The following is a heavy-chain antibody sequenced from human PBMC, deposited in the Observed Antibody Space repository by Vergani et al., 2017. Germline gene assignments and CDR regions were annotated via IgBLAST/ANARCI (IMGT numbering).Heavy chain of an antibody. J-gene: IGHJ6*02. V-gene: IGHV3-23*01. CDR1: GFTFSSYA. Sequence: EVQLLESGGGLVQPGGSLRLSCAASGFTFSSYAMSWVRQAPGKGLEWVSAISGSGGSTYYADSVKGRFTISRDNSKNTQYLQMNSLRAEDTAVYYCAKDRFPDTAGGFGMDVWGQGTTVTVSS. CDR3: AKDRFPDTAGGFGMDV. CDR2: ISGSGGST. D-gene: IGHD5-18*01.